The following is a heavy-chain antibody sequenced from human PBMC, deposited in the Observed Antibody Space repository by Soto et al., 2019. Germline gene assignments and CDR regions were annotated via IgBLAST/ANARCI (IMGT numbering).Heavy chain of an antibody. CDR2: ISSNGGST. J-gene: IGHJ4*02. V-gene: IGHV3-64*01. D-gene: IGHD5-12*01. CDR1: GFTFSRYA. CDR3: VISRDGYQFDY. Sequence: EVQLVESGGGLVQPGGSLRLSCAASGFTFSRYAMHWVRQAPGKGLEYVSAISSNGGSTDYANSVKGRFTISRDNSKNTLYLQMGSLRAEDMAVYYCVISRDGYQFDYWGQGTLVTVSS.